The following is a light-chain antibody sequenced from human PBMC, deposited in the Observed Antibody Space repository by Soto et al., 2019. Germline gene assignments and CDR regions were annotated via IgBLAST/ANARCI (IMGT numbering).Light chain of an antibody. J-gene: IGLJ1*01. Sequence: QSVLTQPASVSGSPGQSITISCTGTSSDVGGYNYVSWYQQHPGKAPKLMIYEVSHRPSGVSNRFSGSKSGNTASLTISWLQAEDGADYYCSSYTISSTYVFGAGTKVTVL. V-gene: IGLV2-14*01. CDR3: SSYTISSTYV. CDR1: SSDVGGYNY. CDR2: EVS.